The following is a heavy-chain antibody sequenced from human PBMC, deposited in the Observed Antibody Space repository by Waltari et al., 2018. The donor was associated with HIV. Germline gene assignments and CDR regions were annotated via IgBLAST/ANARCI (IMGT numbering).Heavy chain of an antibody. V-gene: IGHV4-61*02. J-gene: IGHJ4*02. CDR2: IYTSGST. D-gene: IGHD5-12*01. CDR1: GGSISSGSYY. CDR3: AREPAYSGYEGDFDY. Sequence: QVQLQESGPGLVKPSQTLSLTCTVSGGSISSGSYYWCWIRQPAGKGLEWIGRIYTSGSTNYNPSLKSRVTISVDTSKNQFSLKLSSVTAADTAVYYCAREPAYSGYEGDFDYWGQGTLVTVSS.